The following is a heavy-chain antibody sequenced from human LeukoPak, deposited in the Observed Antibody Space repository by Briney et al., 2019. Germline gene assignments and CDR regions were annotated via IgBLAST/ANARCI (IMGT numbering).Heavy chain of an antibody. J-gene: IGHJ4*02. Sequence: SGPTLVKPTQTLTLTCTLSGFSVSTSEVLVGWVRQPPGKAPEWLAFIYWNDDKRISPSLTSRLTITREASKNQVVLTMTNMDPADTATYYCAYRTPVTSVDYWGQGTLVTVSS. CDR2: IYWNDDK. CDR3: AYRTPVTSVDY. V-gene: IGHV2-5*01. D-gene: IGHD4-17*01. CDR1: GFSVSTSEVL.